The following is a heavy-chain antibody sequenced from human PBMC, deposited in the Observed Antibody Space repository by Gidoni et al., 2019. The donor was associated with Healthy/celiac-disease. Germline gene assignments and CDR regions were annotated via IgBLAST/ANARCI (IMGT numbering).Heavy chain of an antibody. CDR2: INPNSGGT. CDR3: ATGPLGTSYCTNGVCYTDGRYYYYGMDV. Sequence: QVQLVQSGAEVKKPGASVKVSCKASGYTFTGYYMHWVRQAPGQGLEWMGWINPNSGGTNYAQKFQGRVTMTRDTSISTAYMELSRLRSDDTAVYYCATGPLGTSYCTNGVCYTDGRYYYYGMDVWGQGTTVTVSS. D-gene: IGHD2-8*01. CDR1: GYTFTGYY. J-gene: IGHJ6*02. V-gene: IGHV1-2*02.